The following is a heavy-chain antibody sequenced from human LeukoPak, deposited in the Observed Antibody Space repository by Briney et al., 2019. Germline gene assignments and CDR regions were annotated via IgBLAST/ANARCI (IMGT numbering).Heavy chain of an antibody. CDR3: ARVKGSNWLDP. J-gene: IGHJ5*02. CDR2: SSNIEGT. CDR1: GVSISIFY. Sequence: SETLSLTCTVSGVSISIFYWTWIRQPPGKGLEWIGYSSNIEGTYYNPSLKSRVTISLDTSNNQFSLRLNSVTAADTAVYYCARVKGSNWLDPWGQGNLVTVSS. D-gene: IGHD6-6*01. V-gene: IGHV4-59*01.